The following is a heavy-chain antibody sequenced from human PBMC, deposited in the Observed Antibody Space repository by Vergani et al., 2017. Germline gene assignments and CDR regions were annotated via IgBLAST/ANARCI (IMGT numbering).Heavy chain of an antibody. V-gene: IGHV1-46*03. Sequence: QVQVVQSGAEVKKSGASVKVSCKTSGYTFSNYYMHWVRQAPGQGLEWMGIINPSGGQTNYAQKFQGRVTMTRDTSTSTVYMELSSLRSEDTAIYYCARGDYGILTGYRYWGQGTLVTGSA. D-gene: IGHD3-9*01. CDR2: INPSGGQT. CDR3: ARGDYGILTGYRY. J-gene: IGHJ4*02. CDR1: GYTFSNYY.